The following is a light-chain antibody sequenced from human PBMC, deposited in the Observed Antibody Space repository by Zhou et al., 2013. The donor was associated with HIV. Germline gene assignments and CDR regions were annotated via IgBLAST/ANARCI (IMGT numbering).Light chain of an antibody. CDR3: QQYNNWPT. CDR1: ETGRYNS. Sequence: EIALTQSPDTLSLSPGERVVLSCRASETGRYNSLAWYQQKSGQAPRLLIYGASTRAPGIPARFSGSGSGTDFTLTISSLEPEDFAVYYCQQYNNWPTFGGGTKVDIK. J-gene: IGKJ4*01. CDR2: GAS. V-gene: IGKV3D-7*01.